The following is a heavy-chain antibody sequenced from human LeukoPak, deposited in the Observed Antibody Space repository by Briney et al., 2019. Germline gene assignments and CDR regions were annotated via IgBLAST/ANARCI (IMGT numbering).Heavy chain of an antibody. D-gene: IGHD6-19*01. CDR3: ARGGPSRGTGFYYFDY. Sequence: ASVTVSCKASGYTLIDYYIHWVRQAPGQGLEWMGWINPKSGDTKYAQKFQARVIMTRDTSISTVYLELTSLRSDDTALFYCARGGPSRGTGFYYFDYWGQGTLITVSS. J-gene: IGHJ4*02. CDR2: INPKSGDT. V-gene: IGHV1-2*02. CDR1: GYTLIDYY.